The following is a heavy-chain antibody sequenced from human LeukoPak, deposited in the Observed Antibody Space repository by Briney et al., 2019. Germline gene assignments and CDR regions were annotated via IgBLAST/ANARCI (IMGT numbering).Heavy chain of an antibody. V-gene: IGHV3-33*06. CDR3: ANDRTYYDSSGYPTNAFDI. CDR1: GFTFSSYG. D-gene: IGHD3-22*01. CDR2: IWYDGSNK. J-gene: IGHJ3*02. Sequence: GGSLRLSCAASGFTFSSYGMHWVRQAPGKGLEWVAVIWYDGSNKYYAYSVKGRFTISRDNSKNTLYLQMNSLRAEDTAVYYCANDRTYYDSSGYPTNAFDIWGQGTMVTVSS.